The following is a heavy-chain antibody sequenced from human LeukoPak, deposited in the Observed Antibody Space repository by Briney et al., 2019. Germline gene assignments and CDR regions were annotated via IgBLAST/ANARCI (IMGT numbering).Heavy chain of an antibody. J-gene: IGHJ5*02. V-gene: IGHV4-61*09. CDR3: ARGAYFYGSGINWFDP. CDR1: GGSISSTSYY. CDR2: IYTTGST. Sequence: SQTLSLTCTVSGGSISSTSYYWSWIRQPAGKGLEWIGHIYTTGSTNYNPSLKSRVTISLDTSKNHFSLKLSSVTAADTAVYYCARGAYFYGSGINWFDPWGQGSLVIVSS. D-gene: IGHD3-10*01.